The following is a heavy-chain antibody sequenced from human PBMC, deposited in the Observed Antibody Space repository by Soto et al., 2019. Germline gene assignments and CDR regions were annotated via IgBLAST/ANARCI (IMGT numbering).Heavy chain of an antibody. D-gene: IGHD3-22*01. CDR1: GYTFTSYG. J-gene: IGHJ4*02. CDR2: INIYSGDA. V-gene: IGHV1-18*01. Sequence: QVRLEQSGPEVKKTGASVKVSCKASGYTFTSYGISWVRQAPGQGLEWMGWINIYSGDANYAQSFQDRVTMTSDTSTNPGYMEMRTLRSDDTAVYYCARALYYYDNSGLAYWGQGTLVTVSS. CDR3: ARALYYYDNSGLAY.